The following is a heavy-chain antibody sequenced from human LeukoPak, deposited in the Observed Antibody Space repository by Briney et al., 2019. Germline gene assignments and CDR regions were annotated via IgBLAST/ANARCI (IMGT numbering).Heavy chain of an antibody. V-gene: IGHV3-23*01. J-gene: IGHJ4*02. Sequence: GGSLRLSCAASGFTFSSYAMSWVRQAPGKGLEWVSSFSGTADNTYYADSVKGRFTISRDNSKNTVSLQMNSLRAEDTALYYCAKYRTGSSYSGVDYWGQGTLVTVSS. CDR1: GFTFSSYA. CDR2: FSGTADNT. D-gene: IGHD2-15*01. CDR3: AKYRTGSSYSGVDY.